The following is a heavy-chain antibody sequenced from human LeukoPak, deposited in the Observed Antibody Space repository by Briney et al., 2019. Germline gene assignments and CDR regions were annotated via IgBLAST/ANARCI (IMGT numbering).Heavy chain of an antibody. Sequence: PGRSLRLSCAASGFTFDDYAMHWVRQAPGKGLEWVSGISWNSGSIGYADSVKGRFTVSRDNAKNSLYLQMNSLRAEDTALYYCASGQEWLSFGGQGTLVTVSS. J-gene: IGHJ4*02. CDR2: ISWNSGSI. CDR3: ASGQEWLSF. D-gene: IGHD3-3*01. V-gene: IGHV3-9*01. CDR1: GFTFDDYA.